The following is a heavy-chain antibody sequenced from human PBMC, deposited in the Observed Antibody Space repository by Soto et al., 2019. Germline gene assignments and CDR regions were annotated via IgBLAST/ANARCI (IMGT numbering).Heavy chain of an antibody. CDR3: AHRAFGYLDF. CDR2: IYWDDDK. V-gene: IGHV2-5*02. CDR1: GFSLATHGEA. D-gene: IGHD3-22*01. Sequence: SGPTLVNPTQTLTLTCTFSGFSLATHGEAVGWIRQPPEEALEWLGIIYWDDDKRYSPSLRRRLTINKDTSRNQVVLTMTNMDPVDTATYYCAHRAFGYLDFWGQGILVTVSS. J-gene: IGHJ4*02.